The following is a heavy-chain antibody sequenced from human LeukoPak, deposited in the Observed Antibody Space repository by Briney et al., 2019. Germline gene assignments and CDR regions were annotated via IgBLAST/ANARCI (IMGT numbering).Heavy chain of an antibody. J-gene: IGHJ4*02. V-gene: IGHV3-23*01. D-gene: IGHD3-22*01. CDR1: GFTFNTYA. CDR3: ARWSPHDSSLDY. Sequence: GGSLRLSCAASGFTFNTYAMSWVRQAPGKGLEWVSSISGSGGSTYYADSVKGRFTISRDNSNNTLYLQINSLRAEDTAVYYCARWSPHDSSLDYWGQGTLVTVSS. CDR2: ISGSGGST.